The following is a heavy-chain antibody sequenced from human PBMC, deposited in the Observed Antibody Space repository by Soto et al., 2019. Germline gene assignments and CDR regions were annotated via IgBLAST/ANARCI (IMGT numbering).Heavy chain of an antibody. D-gene: IGHD3-22*01. J-gene: IGHJ4*02. CDR1: GFTFSSYA. V-gene: IGHV3-30-3*01. Sequence: GSLRLSCAASGFTFSSYAMHWVRQAPGKGLEWVAVISYDGSNKYYADSVKGRFTISRDNSKNTLYLQMNSLRAEDTAVYYCARGEVDYYDSSGYYYNFDYWGQGTLVTVSS. CDR3: ARGEVDYYDSSGYYYNFDY. CDR2: ISYDGSNK.